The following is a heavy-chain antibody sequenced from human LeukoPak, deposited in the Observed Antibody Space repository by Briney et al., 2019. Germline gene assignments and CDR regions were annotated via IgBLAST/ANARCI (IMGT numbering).Heavy chain of an antibody. CDR2: IRSSSTTT. V-gene: IGHV3-23*01. J-gene: IGHJ4*02. Sequence: PGGSLRLSCAASGFTFRGYAMSWVRQAPGRGLEWVAMIRSSSTTTYYTDSVTGRFTVSRDNSKDTLYLQMNSPRVEDTAVYDCARETGYESGGVWYRRAFDYCGPGTLVTVSS. D-gene: IGHD2-8*02. CDR3: ARETGYESGGVWYRRAFDY. CDR1: GFTFRGYA.